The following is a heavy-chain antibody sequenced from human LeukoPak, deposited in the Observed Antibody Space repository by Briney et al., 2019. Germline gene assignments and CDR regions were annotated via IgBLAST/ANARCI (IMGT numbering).Heavy chain of an antibody. D-gene: IGHD3-22*01. CDR2: INPNSGGT. J-gene: IGHJ4*02. CDR1: GYAFTGYY. CDR3: ARAATRASITMTDY. Sequence: GASVKVSCKASGYAFTGYYMHWVRQAPGQGLEWMGWINPNSGGTNYAQKFQGWVTMTRDTSISTAYMELSRLRSDDTAVYYCARAATRASITMTDYWGQGTLVTVSS. V-gene: IGHV1-2*04.